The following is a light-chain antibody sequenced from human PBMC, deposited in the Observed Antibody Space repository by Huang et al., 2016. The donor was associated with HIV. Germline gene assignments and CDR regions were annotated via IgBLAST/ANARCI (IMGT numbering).Light chain of an antibody. CDR1: QDIKKY. Sequence: DIRMTQYPSSLSASVGDRVTITCRASQDIKKYLAWYKQKAGQVPKLLIYAASSLQSGVPARCSGSGSGTDFTLSIISLQPEDVAIYYCQKYDSVPRTFGQGTKVDIK. CDR2: AAS. J-gene: IGKJ1*01. V-gene: IGKV1-27*01. CDR3: QKYDSVPRT.